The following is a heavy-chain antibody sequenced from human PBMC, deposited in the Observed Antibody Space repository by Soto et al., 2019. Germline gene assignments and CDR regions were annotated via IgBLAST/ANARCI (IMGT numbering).Heavy chain of an antibody. CDR3: ATLPRTIERTPAAIWSFDS. Sequence: VKVSCKVSGYSLSDLSIHWVRQAPGKGLEWMGGLDAEDGETIYAQKLQGRGTMTEDTSTDTAYMELSSLTPEDTAMYYCATLPRTIERTPAAIWSFDSWGQGTLVTVSS. V-gene: IGHV1-24*01. CDR1: GYSLSDLS. J-gene: IGHJ4*02. D-gene: IGHD2-2*01. CDR2: LDAEDGET.